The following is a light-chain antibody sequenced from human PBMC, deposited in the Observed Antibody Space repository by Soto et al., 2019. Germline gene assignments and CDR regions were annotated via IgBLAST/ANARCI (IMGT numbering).Light chain of an antibody. CDR1: QSVSNRY. V-gene: IGKV3-20*01. Sequence: EIVLTQSPGTLSWSPGERATLSCRASQSVSNRYLAWYQQKAGQAPRLLIYGASNRATGIPDRFSGSGSGTDFTLTISRLEPEDFAVYHCQQYGRSYAFGQGTKLEIK. CDR2: GAS. J-gene: IGKJ2*01. CDR3: QQYGRSYA.